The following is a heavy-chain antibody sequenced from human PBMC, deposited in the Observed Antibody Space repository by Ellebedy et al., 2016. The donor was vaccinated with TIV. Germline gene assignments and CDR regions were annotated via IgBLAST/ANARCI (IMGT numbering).Heavy chain of an antibody. CDR3: ARCKVRGVIHY. CDR2: IYYSGST. J-gene: IGHJ4*02. CDR1: GGSISSYY. D-gene: IGHD3-10*01. V-gene: IGHV4-59*12. Sequence: GSLRLSXTVSGGSISSYYWSWIRQPPGKGLEWIGYIYYSGSTNYNPSLKSRVTISVDTSKNQFSLKLSSVTAADTAVYYCARCKVRGVIHYWGQGTLVTVSS.